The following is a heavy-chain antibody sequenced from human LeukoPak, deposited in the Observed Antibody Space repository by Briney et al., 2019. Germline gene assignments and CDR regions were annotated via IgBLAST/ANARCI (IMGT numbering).Heavy chain of an antibody. CDR1: GYTFTGYY. J-gene: IGHJ5*02. CDR2: INPNSGGT. CDR3: ARFQGLGELLLDWFDP. D-gene: IGHD1-26*01. Sequence: GASVKVSRQASGYTFTGYYMHWLRPAPGQGVEWMGWINPNSGGTNYAQKFQGRVTMTRDTSISTAYMELSRLRSDDTAVYYCARFQGLGELLLDWFDPWGQGTLVTASS. V-gene: IGHV1-2*02.